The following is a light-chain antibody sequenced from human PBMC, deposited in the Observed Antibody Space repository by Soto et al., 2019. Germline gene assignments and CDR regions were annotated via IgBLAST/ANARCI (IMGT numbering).Light chain of an antibody. V-gene: IGKV3-15*01. J-gene: IGKJ5*01. CDR2: GAS. Sequence: IVLTHYRAAVPVSRGESGSRCWTDSQSVSSNLAWYQQKPGQAPRLLIYGASTRATGIPARFSGSGSGTEFTLTISSLQSEDFAVYFCQQYNNWRTFGQGTRLEIK. CDR1: QSVSSN. CDR3: QQYNNWRT.